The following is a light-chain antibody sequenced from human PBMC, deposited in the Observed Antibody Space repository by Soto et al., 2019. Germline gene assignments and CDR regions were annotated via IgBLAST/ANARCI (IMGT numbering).Light chain of an antibody. CDR3: QQRNSYPIT. CDR1: QGISSY. V-gene: IGKV1-9*01. CDR2: TAS. Sequence: DIQLSQCPSFLSPSVEDKVPLTCRASQGISSYLAWYQQKPGKAPNLLIHTASTLQSGVPARFSGSGSGTDFTLTISSLQPEDFAAYYCQQRNSYPITFGQGTRVEIK. J-gene: IGKJ5*01.